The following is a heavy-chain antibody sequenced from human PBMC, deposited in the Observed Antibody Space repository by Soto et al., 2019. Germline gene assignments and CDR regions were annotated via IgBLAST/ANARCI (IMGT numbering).Heavy chain of an antibody. D-gene: IGHD2-2*01. CDR3: ARDDYIRSSTSCPLHYYYYYYMDV. CDR2: ISSSSSTI. CDR1: GFTFSSYS. V-gene: IGHV3-48*01. Sequence: GGSLRLSCAASGFTFSSYSMNWVRQAPGKGLEWVSYISSSSSTIYYADSVKGRFTISRDNAKNSLYLQMNSLRAEDTAVYYCARDDYIRSSTSCPLHYYYYYYMDVWGKGTTVTVSS. J-gene: IGHJ6*03.